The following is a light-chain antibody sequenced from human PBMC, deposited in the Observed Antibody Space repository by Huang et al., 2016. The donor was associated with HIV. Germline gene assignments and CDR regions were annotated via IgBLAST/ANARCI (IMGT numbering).Light chain of an antibody. J-gene: IGKJ1*01. CDR3: QESYSTPWT. Sequence: DIQLTQSPSSQSASVGDRVTITCRASQNIRNYLNWYQQKPGKAPHLLIYAASTLQTGVPSRFSGSGSGTDFTLTISSLQPEDFATYYCQESYSTPWTFGQGTKVEI. CDR1: QNIRNY. CDR2: AAS. V-gene: IGKV1-39*01.